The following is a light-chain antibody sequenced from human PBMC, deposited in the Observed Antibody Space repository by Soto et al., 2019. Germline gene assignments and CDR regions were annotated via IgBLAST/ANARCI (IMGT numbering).Light chain of an antibody. V-gene: IGKV3-20*01. CDR2: GAS. J-gene: IGKJ1*01. Sequence: EIVLTQSPGTLSWSPGERSTLSCRSSQSFNSIYLAWYQQKPGQAPRLLIYGASSRATGIPDRFSGSGSGTDFPLTISRLEPEDFAVYYCHQYDSWTFGQGTKVDIK. CDR1: QSFNSIY. CDR3: HQYDSWT.